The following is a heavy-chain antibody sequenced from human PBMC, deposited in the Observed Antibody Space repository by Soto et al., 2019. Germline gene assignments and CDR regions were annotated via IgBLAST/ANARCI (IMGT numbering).Heavy chain of an antibody. CDR1: GGTFSSYA. CDR3: ARGAAAGPLSPQCGMDV. Sequence: QVRLVQSGAEVKKPGSSVKVSCKASGGTFSSYAISWVRQAPGQGREWMGGIIPIFGTANYAQKFQGRVTITADESTSTAYMQLSSLRSEDTAVYYCARGAAAGPLSPQCGMDVWGQGTTVTVSS. J-gene: IGHJ6*02. V-gene: IGHV1-69*01. CDR2: IIPIFGTA. D-gene: IGHD6-13*01.